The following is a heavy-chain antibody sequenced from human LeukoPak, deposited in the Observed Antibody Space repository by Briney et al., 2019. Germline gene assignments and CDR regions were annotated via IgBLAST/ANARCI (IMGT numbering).Heavy chain of an antibody. CDR3: ARGGLAAAGSEIDS. CDR2: IYQSGST. J-gene: IGHJ4*02. CDR1: SGSIRDYY. V-gene: IGHV4-30-2*01. Sequence: SETLSLTCTVSSGSIRDYYWSWIRQPPGKGLEWIGYIYQSGSTYYNPSLKSRVTISVDRSKNQFSLKLNSVTAADTAVYYCARGGLAAAGSEIDSWGQGTLVTVSS. D-gene: IGHD6-13*01.